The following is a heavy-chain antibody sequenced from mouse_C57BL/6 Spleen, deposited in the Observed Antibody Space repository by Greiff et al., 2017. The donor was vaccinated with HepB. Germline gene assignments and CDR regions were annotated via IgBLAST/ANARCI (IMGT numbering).Heavy chain of an antibody. Sequence: EVQLVESGGGLVQPGGSLSLSCAASGFTFTDYYMSWVRQPPGKALEWLGFIRNKANGYTTEYSASVKGRFTISRDNSQSILYLQMNALRAEDSATYYCARSSDYGSSYWYFDVWGTGTTVTVSS. CDR2: IRNKANGYTT. J-gene: IGHJ1*03. D-gene: IGHD1-1*01. CDR3: ARSSDYGSSYWYFDV. CDR1: GFTFTDYY. V-gene: IGHV7-3*01.